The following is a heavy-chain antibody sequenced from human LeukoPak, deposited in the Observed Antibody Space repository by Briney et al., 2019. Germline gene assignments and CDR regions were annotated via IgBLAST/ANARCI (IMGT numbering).Heavy chain of an antibody. Sequence: SETLSLTCAVSGYSISSGYYWGWIRQPPGKGLEWIGSIYHSGSTYYNPSLKSRVTISVDTSKNQFSLKLSSVTAADTAGYYWARGGGLRFLEWLLKAWGQGTLVTVSS. D-gene: IGHD3-3*01. CDR2: IYHSGST. CDR1: GYSISSGYY. V-gene: IGHV4-38-2*01. CDR3: ARGGGLRFLEWLLKA. J-gene: IGHJ5*02.